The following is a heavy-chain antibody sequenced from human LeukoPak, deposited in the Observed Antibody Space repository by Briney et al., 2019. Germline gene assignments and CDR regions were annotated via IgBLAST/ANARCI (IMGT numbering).Heavy chain of an antibody. CDR3: ARAASGYDNFDY. V-gene: IGHV4-39*07. J-gene: IGHJ4*02. CDR2: IYYSGST. CDR1: GDSISSSSSY. Sequence: SETLSLTCTVSGDSISSSSSYWGWIRQPPGEGLEWIGSIYYSGSTNYNPSLKSRVTISVDTSKNQFSLKLSSVTAADTAVYYCARAASGYDNFDYWGQGTLVTVSS. D-gene: IGHD5-12*01.